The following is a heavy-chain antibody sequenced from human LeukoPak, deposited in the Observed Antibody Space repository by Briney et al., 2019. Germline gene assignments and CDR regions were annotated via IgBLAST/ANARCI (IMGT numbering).Heavy chain of an antibody. Sequence: SETLSLTCTVSGGSISSYYWSWIRQPPGKGLEWIGYIYYSGSTNYNPSLKSRVTISVDTSKNQFSLKLSSVTAADTAVYYCARVSFYDYVWGSYRVAYYLDYWGQGTLVTVSS. CDR2: IYYSGST. J-gene: IGHJ4*02. D-gene: IGHD3-16*02. V-gene: IGHV4-59*01. CDR1: GGSISSYY. CDR3: ARVSFYDYVWGSYRVAYYLDY.